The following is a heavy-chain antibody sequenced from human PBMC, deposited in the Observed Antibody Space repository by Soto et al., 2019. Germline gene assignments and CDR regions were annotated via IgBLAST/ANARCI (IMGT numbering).Heavy chain of an antibody. CDR1: GFTFSAYD. CDR2: IGPGAMTM. CDR3: VKDVVGSRGYLGQ. J-gene: IGHJ4*02. Sequence: GGSLRLSCVSSGFTFSAYDMIWVRRPPGKGLEWVSKIGPGAMTMDYGDSAKGRFTISRDNTKNTLYLQMNSLRDDDTAVYYCVKDVVGSRGYLGQWGQGTQVTVSS. D-gene: IGHD3-22*01. V-gene: IGHV3-11*01.